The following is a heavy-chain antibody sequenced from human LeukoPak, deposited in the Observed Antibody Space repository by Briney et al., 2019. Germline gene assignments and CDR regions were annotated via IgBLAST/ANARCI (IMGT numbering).Heavy chain of an antibody. V-gene: IGHV3-9*03. Sequence: SLRLSCAASGFIFNDYAMHWVRQAPGKGLEWVAGISWNSGTIAYADSVKGRFTISRDNAKNSLYLQMNSLRPEDMASYFCAKVAAYSSGWYDSWGQGTLATVSS. CDR1: GFIFNDYA. D-gene: IGHD6-19*01. J-gene: IGHJ5*01. CDR2: ISWNSGTI. CDR3: AKVAAYSSGWYDS.